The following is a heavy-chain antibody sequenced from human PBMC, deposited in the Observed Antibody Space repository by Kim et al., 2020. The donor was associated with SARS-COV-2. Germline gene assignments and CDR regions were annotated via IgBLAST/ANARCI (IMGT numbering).Heavy chain of an antibody. CDR2: ISYDGSNK. V-gene: IGHV3-30*18. D-gene: IGHD5-12*01. J-gene: IGHJ4*02. Sequence: GGSLRLSCAASGFTFSSYGMHWVRQAPGKGLEWVAVISYDGSNKYYADSVKGRFTISRDNSKNTLYLQMNSLRAEDTAVYYCAKEWSRVRLPDYWGQGTL. CDR3: AKEWSRVRLPDY. CDR1: GFTFSSYG.